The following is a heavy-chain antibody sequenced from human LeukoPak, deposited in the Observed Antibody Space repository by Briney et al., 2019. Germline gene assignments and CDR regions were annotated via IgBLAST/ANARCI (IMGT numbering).Heavy chain of an antibody. J-gene: IGHJ4*02. CDR1: RVTFKTYS. CDR2: IVPMFGIA. V-gene: IGHV1-69*01. D-gene: IGHD3-10*01. Sequence: SMKGSSKTSRVTFKTYSISCVRQAPGHGLEWMGDIVPMFGIANYAQRFQGRVTMTADASTNTAYLELSSLTFEDTAVYYCAREVAVHHPAFGDWGQGTLVTVSS. CDR3: AREVAVHHPAFGD.